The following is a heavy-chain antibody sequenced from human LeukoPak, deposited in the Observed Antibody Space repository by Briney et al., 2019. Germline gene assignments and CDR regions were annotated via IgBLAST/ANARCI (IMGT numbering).Heavy chain of an antibody. CDR2: IYYSGST. CDR1: GGSISSSSYY. D-gene: IGHD2-15*01. Sequence: PSETLSLTCTVSGGSISSSSYYWGWIRQPPGKGLEWMGSIYYSGSTYYNPSLKRRVTLSVDTSKNQFSLKLSSVTAADTAVYYCARYCSGGSCYVPPLVDRFDYWGQGTLVTVSS. CDR3: ARYCSGGSCYVPPLVDRFDY. V-gene: IGHV4-39*07. J-gene: IGHJ4*02.